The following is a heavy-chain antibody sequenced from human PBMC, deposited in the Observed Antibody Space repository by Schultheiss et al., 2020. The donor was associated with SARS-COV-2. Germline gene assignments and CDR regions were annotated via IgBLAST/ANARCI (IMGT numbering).Heavy chain of an antibody. CDR1: GYTFTSYG. J-gene: IGHJ3*02. Sequence: ASVKVSCKASGYTFTSYGISWVRQAPGQGLEWMGWISVYNGNTNYAQKLQGRVTMTTDTSTSTAYMELRSLRSDDTAVYYCASAMISPHAFDIWGQGTMVTVSS. D-gene: IGHD3-22*01. CDR2: ISVYNGNT. V-gene: IGHV1-18*01. CDR3: ASAMISPHAFDI.